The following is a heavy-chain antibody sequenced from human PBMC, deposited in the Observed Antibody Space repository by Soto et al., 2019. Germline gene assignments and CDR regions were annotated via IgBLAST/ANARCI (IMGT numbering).Heavy chain of an antibody. CDR1: GASIVSNGYY. CDR3: ARSYGVSTKPFDY. D-gene: IGHD4-17*01. V-gene: IGHV4-31*03. Sequence: PSETLSLTCTVSGASIVSNGYYWSWIRQHPGKGLEWIGNIYYSGNTNYNPSLTSRVSMSVDTSKNHFSLKLSSVTAADTAVYFCARSYGVSTKPFDYWGQGTLVTVSS. CDR2: IYYSGNT. J-gene: IGHJ4*02.